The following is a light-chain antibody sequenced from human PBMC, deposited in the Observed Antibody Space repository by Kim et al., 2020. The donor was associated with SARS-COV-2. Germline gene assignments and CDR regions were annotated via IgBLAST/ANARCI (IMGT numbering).Light chain of an antibody. Sequence: SYELTQPPSVSVSPGQTASITCSGDDLGDKYTSWYQQKSGQSPVLVIYQDNKRPSGIPARFSGSNSGNTATLTISGTQAMDEADYYCQTWDSSTGVFGGGTEVTVL. CDR3: QTWDSSTGV. CDR2: QDN. V-gene: IGLV3-1*01. J-gene: IGLJ2*01. CDR1: DLGDKY.